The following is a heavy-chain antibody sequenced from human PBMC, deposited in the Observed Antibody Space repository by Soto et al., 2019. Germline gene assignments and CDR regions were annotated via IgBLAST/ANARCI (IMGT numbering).Heavy chain of an antibody. CDR1: GGTFSSYA. Sequence: QVQLVQSGAEVKKPGSSVKVSCKASGGTFSSYAISWVRQAPGQGLEWMGGIIPIFGTAHYAQKFQGRVTITADESTCTAYMELSSLRSEDTAVYYCARVAYCGVDCYSPSWFDPWGQGTLVTVSS. CDR3: ARVAYCGVDCYSPSWFDP. CDR2: IIPIFGTA. D-gene: IGHD2-21*02. V-gene: IGHV1-69*01. J-gene: IGHJ5*02.